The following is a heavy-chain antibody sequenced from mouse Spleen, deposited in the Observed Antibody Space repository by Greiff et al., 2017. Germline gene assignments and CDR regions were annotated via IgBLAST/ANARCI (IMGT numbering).Heavy chain of an antibody. Sequence: EVQRVESGGGLVQPGGSLKLSCAASGFTFSSYGMSWVRQTPDKRLEWVATISSGGSYTYYPDSVKGRFTISRDNAKNTLYLQMSSLKSEDTAMYYCARHGGNPFAYWGQGTLVTVSA. CDR2: ISSGGSYT. CDR3: ARHGGNPFAY. CDR1: GFTFSSYG. V-gene: IGHV5-6*01. J-gene: IGHJ3*01.